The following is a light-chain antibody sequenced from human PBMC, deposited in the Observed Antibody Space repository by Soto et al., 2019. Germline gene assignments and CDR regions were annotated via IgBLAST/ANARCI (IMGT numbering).Light chain of an antibody. V-gene: IGKV1-5*03. J-gene: IGKJ4*01. Sequence: DIQMTQSPSTLSAFVGDRVTITCRASQSISSWLAWYQQKPGKAPKLLIYKASSLESGVPSRFSGSGSGTEFTLTISSLHPDDFATYYCQQYNSYPLTFGGGTKVEIK. CDR1: QSISSW. CDR2: KAS. CDR3: QQYNSYPLT.